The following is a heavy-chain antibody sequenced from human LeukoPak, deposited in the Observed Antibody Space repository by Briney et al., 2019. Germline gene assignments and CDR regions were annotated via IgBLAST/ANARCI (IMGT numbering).Heavy chain of an antibody. Sequence: ASVKVSCKASGYTFTSYYMHWVRQAPGQGLEWMGIINPSRGTTSYAQKFQGRVTMTRDTSTSTVYMELSSLRSEDTAVYYCARERELRPPYFDYWGQGTLVTVSS. J-gene: IGHJ4*02. V-gene: IGHV1-46*01. CDR2: INPSRGTT. CDR1: GYTFTSYY. CDR3: ARERELRPPYFDY. D-gene: IGHD1-26*01.